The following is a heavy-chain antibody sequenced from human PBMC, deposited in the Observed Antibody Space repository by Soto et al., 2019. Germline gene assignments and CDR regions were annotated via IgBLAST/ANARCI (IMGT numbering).Heavy chain of an antibody. CDR1: GDSVSSNSAA. Sequence: SQTLSLTCDISGDSVSSNSAAWNWIRQSPSRGLEWLGRTYYRSKWYNDYAVSVKSRITINPDTSKNQFSLQLNSVTPEDTAVYYCAREAGYSYGYSYYGMDVWGQGTTVIVSS. D-gene: IGHD5-18*01. CDR3: AREAGYSYGYSYYGMDV. V-gene: IGHV6-1*01. CDR2: TYYRSKWYN. J-gene: IGHJ6*02.